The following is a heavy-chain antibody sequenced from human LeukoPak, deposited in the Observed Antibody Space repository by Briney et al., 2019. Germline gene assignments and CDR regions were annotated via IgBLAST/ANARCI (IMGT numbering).Heavy chain of an antibody. D-gene: IGHD6-13*01. Sequence: ASVTVSCKASGYTFTSYYMHWVRQAPGQGLEWMGLINPSGGSTSYAQKFQGRVTMTRDMSTSTVYMQLSGLRSEDTAVYYCARGSSSSWYYYDYYMDVWGKGGTVTVSS. V-gene: IGHV1-46*01. CDR2: INPSGGST. CDR1: GYTFTSYY. CDR3: ARGSSSSWYYYDYYMDV. J-gene: IGHJ6*03.